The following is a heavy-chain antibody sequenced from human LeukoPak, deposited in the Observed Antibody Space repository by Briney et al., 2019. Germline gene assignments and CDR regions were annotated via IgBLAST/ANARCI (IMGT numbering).Heavy chain of an antibody. CDR1: GFTFSSYW. CDR3: ARGVGPLGYYYNMDV. V-gene: IGHV3-74*01. J-gene: IGHJ6*02. Sequence: GGSLRLSRAASGFTFSSYWMHWVRQAPGKGLVWVSCTWTDGISTSYADSVKGRFTISRDNAKNTLYLQMNSLRAEDTAVYYCARGVGPLGYYYNMDVWGQGTTVTVSS. CDR2: TWTDGIST. D-gene: IGHD2-2*01.